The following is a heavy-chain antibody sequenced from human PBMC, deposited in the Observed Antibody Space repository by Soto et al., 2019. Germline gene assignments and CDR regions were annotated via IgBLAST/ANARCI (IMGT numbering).Heavy chain of an antibody. CDR3: ARDAGYSYGPFDA. CDR2: ISSSSSTI. D-gene: IGHD5-18*01. CDR1: GFTFSSYS. Sequence: EVQLVESGGGLVQPGGSLRLSCAASGFTFSSYSMNWVRQAPGKGLEWVSYISSSSSTIYYADSVKGRFTISRDNAKNARYRQMHRLRAEDTAVYYCARDAGYSYGPFDARGQGTLVTVSS. V-gene: IGHV3-48*01. J-gene: IGHJ4*02.